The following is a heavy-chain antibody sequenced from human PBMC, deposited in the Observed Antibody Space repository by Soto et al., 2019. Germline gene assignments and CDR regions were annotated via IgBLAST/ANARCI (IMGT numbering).Heavy chain of an antibody. CDR2: ISSSSSYI. V-gene: IGHV3-21*01. D-gene: IGHD3-10*01. J-gene: IGHJ5*02. CDR3: ARDLYYVSGGLAKKWLDP. Sequence: GGSLRLSCAASGFTFSGYSMSWVRQAPGKGLEWVSSISSSSSYIYYADSVKGRFTISRDNAKNSLYLQMNSLRAEDTAGYYCARDLYYVSGGLAKKWLDPWGKGTLVTV. CDR1: GFTFSGYS.